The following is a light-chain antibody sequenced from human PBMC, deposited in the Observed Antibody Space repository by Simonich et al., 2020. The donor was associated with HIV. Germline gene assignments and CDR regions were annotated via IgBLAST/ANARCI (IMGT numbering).Light chain of an antibody. V-gene: IGKV4-1*01. Sequence: DIVMTQSPDSLAVSLGERATINCKSSQSVFHRSTNKNSLAWYQQKQGQPPKLLIYWASTRESGVPDRFSGSGSGTDFTLTISSMQSEDIAVYYCQQYNNWPPMTFGGGTKVEIK. CDR2: WAS. CDR1: QSVFHRSTNKNS. J-gene: IGKJ4*01. CDR3: QQYNNWPPMT.